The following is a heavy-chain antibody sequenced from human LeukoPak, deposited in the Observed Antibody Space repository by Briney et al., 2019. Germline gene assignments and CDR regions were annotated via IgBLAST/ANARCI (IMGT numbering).Heavy chain of an antibody. V-gene: IGHV4-61*02. CDR3: ARGDSGSDWFDP. Sequence: SETLSLTCTLSGGSISSGSYYWSWIQQPAGKRLEWIGRIYTSGSTNYNPSLKSRVTISVDTSKNQFSLKLSSVTAADTAVYYCARGDSGSDWFDPWGQGTLVTFSS. CDR1: GGSISSGSYY. D-gene: IGHD1-26*01. J-gene: IGHJ5*02. CDR2: IYTSGST.